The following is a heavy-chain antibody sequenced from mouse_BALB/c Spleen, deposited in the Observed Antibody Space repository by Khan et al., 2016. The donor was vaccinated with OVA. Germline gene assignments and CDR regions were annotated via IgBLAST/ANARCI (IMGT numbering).Heavy chain of an antibody. CDR1: GDSITSGY. Sequence: EVQLQESGPSLVKPSQTLSLTCSVTGDSITSGYWSWIRKFPGNKLEYMGYMIFSGNTYYNPSLKCRISITRHTSKNQYCLQLNSVTTEDTATYYCARSTYRYAFAYWGQGTQVTVSA. V-gene: IGHV3-8*02. CDR2: MIFSGNT. J-gene: IGHJ3*01. CDR3: ARSTYRYAFAY. D-gene: IGHD2-14*01.